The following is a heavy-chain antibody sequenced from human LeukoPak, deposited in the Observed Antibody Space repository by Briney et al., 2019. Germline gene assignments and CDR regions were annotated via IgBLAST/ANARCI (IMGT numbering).Heavy chain of an antibody. J-gene: IGHJ5*02. V-gene: IGHV4-59*12. Sequence: SETLSLTCTVSGGSISRYHWSWIRQPPGKGLEWIGYIYYSGSTKYNPSLKSRVTISVDTSNNQFSLKLSSVTAADTAVYYCARLYDSSGYTNWLDPWGQGTLVTVSS. CDR2: IYYSGST. D-gene: IGHD3-22*01. CDR1: GGSISRYH. CDR3: ARLYDSSGYTNWLDP.